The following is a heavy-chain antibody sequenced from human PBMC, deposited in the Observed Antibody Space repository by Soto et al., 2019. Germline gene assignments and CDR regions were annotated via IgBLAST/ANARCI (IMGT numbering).Heavy chain of an antibody. CDR3: ARDTPLPGPHDY. CDR1: GGSFSGYY. V-gene: IGHV4-34*01. CDR2: INHSGST. J-gene: IGHJ4*02. Sequence: SETLSLTCAVYGGSFSGYYWSWIRQPPGNGLEWIGEINHSGSTNYNPSLKSRVTISVDTSKNHFSLKLSSVTAAETAVYYCARDTPLPGPHDYWGERTLVTVSS. D-gene: IGHD1-1*01.